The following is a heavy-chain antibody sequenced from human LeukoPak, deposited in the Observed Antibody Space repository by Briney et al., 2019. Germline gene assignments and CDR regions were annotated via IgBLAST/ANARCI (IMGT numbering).Heavy chain of an antibody. CDR1: GASISSYY. J-gene: IGHJ4*02. D-gene: IGHD3-22*01. CDR3: ARENPSGYYNRPIDY. CDR2: TYYSGSI. Sequence: SETLSLTCTVSGASISSYYWSWIRQPPGKGLEWIGDTYYSGSIKYNPSLKSRVTMSVDTSKNQFSLKLSSVTAADTAIYYCARENPSGYYNRPIDYWGQGTLVTVSS. V-gene: IGHV4-59*01.